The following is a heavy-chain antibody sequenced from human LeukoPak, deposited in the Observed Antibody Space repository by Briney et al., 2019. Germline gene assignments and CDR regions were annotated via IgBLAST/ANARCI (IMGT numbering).Heavy chain of an antibody. CDR2: INHSGST. CDR1: GGSFSGYY. D-gene: IGHD1-26*01. Sequence: SETLSLTCAVYGGSFSGYYWSWIRQPPGKGLEWIGEINHSGSTNYNPSLKSRVTISVDKSKNQFSLKLSSVTAADTAVYYCARASNSGSYDYWGQGTLVTVSS. CDR3: ARASNSGSYDY. V-gene: IGHV4-34*01. J-gene: IGHJ4*02.